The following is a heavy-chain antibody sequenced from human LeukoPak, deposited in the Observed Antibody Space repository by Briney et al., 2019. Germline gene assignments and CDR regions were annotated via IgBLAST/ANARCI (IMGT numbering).Heavy chain of an antibody. CDR1: GFTFDDYA. J-gene: IGHJ3*02. V-gene: IGHV3-9*01. CDR2: ISWNSGSI. Sequence: GRSLRLSCAASGFTFDDYAMHWVRQAPGKGLEWVSGISWNSGSIGYADSVKGRFTISRDNAKNSLYLQMNSLRAEDTALYYCAKAAFYDYVWGSYRSDAFDIWGQGTMVTVSS. D-gene: IGHD3-16*02. CDR3: AKAAFYDYVWGSYRSDAFDI.